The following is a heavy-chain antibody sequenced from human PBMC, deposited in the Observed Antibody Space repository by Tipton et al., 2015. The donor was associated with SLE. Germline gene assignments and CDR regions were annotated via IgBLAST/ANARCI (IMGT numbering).Heavy chain of an antibody. D-gene: IGHD6-13*01. CDR3: ARVENPLYSSSWYKGYFDL. J-gene: IGHJ2*01. V-gene: IGHV4-59*01. CDR2: IYYSGST. Sequence: TLSLTCTVSGGSISSYYWSWIRQPPGKGLEWTGYIYYSGSTNYNPSLKSRVTISVDTSKNQFSLKLSSVTAADTAVYYCARVENPLYSSSWYKGYFDLWGRGTLVTVSS. CDR1: GGSISSYY.